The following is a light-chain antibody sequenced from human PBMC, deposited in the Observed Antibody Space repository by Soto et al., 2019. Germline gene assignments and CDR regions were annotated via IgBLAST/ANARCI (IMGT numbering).Light chain of an antibody. CDR3: GTWDRRLSVGV. Sequence: QSVLTQPPSVSAAPGQRVTISCSGSSSNIGSNSVSWYQQLPGTAPKLLIYDNNKRPSGIPDRFSASKSATSATLGITGLQTGDEDDYYCGTWDRRLSVGVFGGGTKVTVL. CDR1: SSNIGSNS. V-gene: IGLV1-51*01. CDR2: DNN. J-gene: IGLJ3*02.